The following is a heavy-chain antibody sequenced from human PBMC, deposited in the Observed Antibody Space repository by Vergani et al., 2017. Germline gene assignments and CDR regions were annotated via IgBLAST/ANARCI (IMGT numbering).Heavy chain of an antibody. CDR1: GGSISSGGYY. Sequence: QVQLQQWGAGLLKPSQTLSLTCTVSGGSISSGGYYWSWIRQHPGKGLEWIGYIYYSGSTYYNPSLKSRVTISVDTSKNQFSLKLSSVTAADTAVYYCARGDYDILTGSYNWFDPWGQGTLVTVSS. J-gene: IGHJ5*02. D-gene: IGHD3-9*01. CDR3: ARGDYDILTGSYNWFDP. CDR2: IYYSGST. V-gene: IGHV4-31*03.